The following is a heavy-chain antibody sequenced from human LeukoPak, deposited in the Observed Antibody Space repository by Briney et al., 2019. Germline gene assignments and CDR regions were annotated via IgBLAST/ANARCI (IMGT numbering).Heavy chain of an antibody. V-gene: IGHV1-18*01. D-gene: IGHD3-22*01. CDR1: GYTFTRYS. CDR3: ARVGYDSSGRHRYAFDI. CDR2: INPNNGNT. Sequence: GASVKVSCRASGYTFTRYSISWVRQAPGQGLEWMGWINPNNGNTNYVQKLQGRVTMTTDTSTSTAYMELRSLRSDDTAVYYCARVGYDSSGRHRYAFDIWGQGTMVTVSS. J-gene: IGHJ3*02.